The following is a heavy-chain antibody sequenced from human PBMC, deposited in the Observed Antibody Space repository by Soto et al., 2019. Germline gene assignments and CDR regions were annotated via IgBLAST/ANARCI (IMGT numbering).Heavy chain of an antibody. CDR3: AKNGQPPYYYYGLDV. V-gene: IGHV1-18*01. D-gene: IGHD2-8*01. CDR1: GYTFSRYG. CDR2: ISGYNGDT. Sequence: ASVKVSCKASGYTFSRYGISWVRQAPGQGLQWMGWISGYNGDTNYAQNFQGRVTMTIDTSTTTAYMELRSLTSDDTAVYYCAKNGQPPYYYYGLDVWGQGTTVTVSS. J-gene: IGHJ6*02.